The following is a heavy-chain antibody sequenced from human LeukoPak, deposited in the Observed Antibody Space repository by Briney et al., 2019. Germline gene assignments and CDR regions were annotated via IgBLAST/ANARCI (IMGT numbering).Heavy chain of an antibody. D-gene: IGHD3-22*01. CDR3: ATLGISGYFRDY. V-gene: IGHV1-2*02. J-gene: IGHJ4*02. Sequence: ASVKVSCKGSGYTFTDYYIHWVRQAPGQGLEWMGWINPKSGGTNYAQKFQGRVTMTRDTSISTAYMDLRPDDTAVYYCATLGISGYFRDYWGQGTLVTVSS. CDR2: INPKSGGT. CDR1: GYTFTDYY.